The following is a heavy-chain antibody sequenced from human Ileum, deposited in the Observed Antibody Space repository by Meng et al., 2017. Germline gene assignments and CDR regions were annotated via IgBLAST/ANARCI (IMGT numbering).Heavy chain of an antibody. CDR2: LSGSGEST. CDR1: GFTFSSYA. CDR3: ARGVGYSHQYYFDF. J-gene: IGHJ4*02. V-gene: IGHV3-23*01. D-gene: IGHD5-18*01. Sequence: GALRLSCAASGFTFSSYALSWVRRAPGKGLEWVSGLSGSGESTNYADSVKGRFTISRDNSRNTVYLQMNSLRDEDTAIYFCARGVGYSHQYYFDFWGQGTLVTVSS.